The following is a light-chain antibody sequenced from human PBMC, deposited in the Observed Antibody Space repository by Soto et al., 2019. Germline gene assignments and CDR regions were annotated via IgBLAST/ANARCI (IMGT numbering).Light chain of an antibody. Sequence: EIVLTQSPGTLSLSPGERATLSCRASQSVGGNYLAWYQQKPGQPPRLVIYDASSRATGVPDRFSGSGSGTDFTLTISRLEPEDFAVYCCHQYAGSPLTFGGGTKVEIK. CDR3: HQYAGSPLT. V-gene: IGKV3-20*01. J-gene: IGKJ4*01. CDR1: QSVGGNY. CDR2: DAS.